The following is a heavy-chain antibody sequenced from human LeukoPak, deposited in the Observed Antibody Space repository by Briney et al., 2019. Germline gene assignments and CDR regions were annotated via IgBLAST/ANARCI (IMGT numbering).Heavy chain of an antibody. CDR2: IYHSGST. CDR3: ASLYGSGFSFDY. V-gene: IGHV4-34*01. D-gene: IGHD3-10*01. Sequence: SETLSLTCAVYGGSFSGYYWSWIRQPPGKGLEWIGSIYHSGSTYYNPSLKSRVTISVDTSKNQFSLKLSSVTAADTAMYYCASLYGSGFSFDYWGQGTLVTVSS. J-gene: IGHJ4*02. CDR1: GGSFSGYY.